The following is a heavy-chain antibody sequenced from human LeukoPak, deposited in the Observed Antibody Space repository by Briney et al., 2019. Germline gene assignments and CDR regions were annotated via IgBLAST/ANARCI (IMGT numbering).Heavy chain of an antibody. Sequence: GESLKISCKASGYSFTDNWVGWVRQMPGEGLEWMGIIYPGDSDTRYSPSFQGQVTISADKSISTAYLQWSSLKASDTAMYYCVGYMRAFDIWGQGTMVTVSS. V-gene: IGHV5-51*01. J-gene: IGHJ3*02. CDR2: IYPGDSDT. CDR3: VGYMRAFDI. CDR1: GYSFTDNW. D-gene: IGHD5-24*01.